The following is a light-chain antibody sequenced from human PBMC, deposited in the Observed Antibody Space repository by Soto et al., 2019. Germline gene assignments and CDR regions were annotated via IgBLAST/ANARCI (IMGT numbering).Light chain of an antibody. CDR3: QYYNSNPLT. CDR2: ETS. CDR1: QSFSTW. Sequence: DIQMTQSPSTLSASVGDRATITCRASQSFSTWLAWYQQKPGKAPNLLIYETSILDSGVPSRFSGSGSGTESTLTISSLQPDDFATSYCQYYNSNPLTFGGGTKVEIK. V-gene: IGKV1-5*03. J-gene: IGKJ4*01.